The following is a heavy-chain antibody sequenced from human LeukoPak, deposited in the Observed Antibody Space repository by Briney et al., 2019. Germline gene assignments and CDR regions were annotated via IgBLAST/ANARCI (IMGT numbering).Heavy chain of an antibody. D-gene: IGHD6-19*01. CDR3: AKTAPPPYSSGWYVDY. CDR1: GFTFTTYW. CDR2: IQQDGTEK. V-gene: IGHV3-7*03. J-gene: IGHJ4*02. Sequence: GESLRLSCAASGFTFTTYWMSWVRQAPGKGLEWVANIQQDGTEKYYVDSVKGRFTISRDNAKNTLYLQMNSLRAEDTAVYYCAKTAPPPYSSGWYVDYWGQGTLVTVSS.